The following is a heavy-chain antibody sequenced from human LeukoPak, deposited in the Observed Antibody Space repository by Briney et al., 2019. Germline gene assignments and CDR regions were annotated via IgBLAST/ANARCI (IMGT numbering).Heavy chain of an antibody. CDR2: IKQDGSEK. CDR1: GFTFSSYW. Sequence: QPGGSLRLSCAASGFTFSSYWMSWVRQAPGKGLEWVANIKQDGSEKYYVDSVKGRFTISRDNAKNSLYLQMNSLRAEDTAVYYCARGTLGRYFDWLFGHDAFDIWGQGTMVTVSS. D-gene: IGHD3-9*01. J-gene: IGHJ3*02. V-gene: IGHV3-7*01. CDR3: ARGTLGRYFDWLFGHDAFDI.